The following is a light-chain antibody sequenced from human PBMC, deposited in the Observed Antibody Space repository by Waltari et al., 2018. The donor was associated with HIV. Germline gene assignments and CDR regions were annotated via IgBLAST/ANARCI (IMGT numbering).Light chain of an antibody. CDR3: QVWHTNIAL. CDR2: RDN. CDR1: YIGSKN. Sequence: SYVLTQPVSVSVALGQTARVSCAGNYIGSKNVHWYQQKPGQAPILVIFRDNNRPSGIPERFSGSNSGNTATLTISRAQAGDEADYFCQVWHTNIALFGGGTKLTVL. V-gene: IGLV3-9*01. J-gene: IGLJ3*02.